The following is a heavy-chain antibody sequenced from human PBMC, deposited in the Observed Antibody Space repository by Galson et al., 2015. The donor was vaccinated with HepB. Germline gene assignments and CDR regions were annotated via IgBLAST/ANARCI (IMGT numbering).Heavy chain of an antibody. V-gene: IGHV1-69*06. J-gene: IGHJ6*02. Sequence: SVKVSCKASGGTFSSYAISWVRQAPGQGLEWMGGIIPIFGTANYAQKFQGRVTMTEDTSTDTAYMELSSLRSEDTAVYYCATVERLRRGYYYYGRDVWGQGPTVTVSS. CDR3: ATVERLRRGYYYYGRDV. D-gene: IGHD5-12*01. CDR2: IIPIFGTA. CDR1: GGTFSSYA.